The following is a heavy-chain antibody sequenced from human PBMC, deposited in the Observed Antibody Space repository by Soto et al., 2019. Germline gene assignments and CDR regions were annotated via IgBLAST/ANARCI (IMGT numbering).Heavy chain of an antibody. V-gene: IGHV3-15*01. CDR3: TTVSLGYYEYCSGTRLDV. Sequence: GGSLRLSCAVSGFTFSNAWMSWVRQAPGRGLEWIGRIRSKTDGGTTDHAAPVKGRFSLSRDDSKNTVYLQMNSLKTEDTAVYYRTTVSLGYYEYCSGTRLDVWGQGITVTVSS. CDR1: GFTFSNAW. D-gene: IGHD3-3*01. J-gene: IGHJ6*02. CDR2: IRSKTDGGTT.